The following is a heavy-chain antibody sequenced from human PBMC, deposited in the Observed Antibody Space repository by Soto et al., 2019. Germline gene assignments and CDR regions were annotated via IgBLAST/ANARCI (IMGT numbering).Heavy chain of an antibody. Sequence: QVQLMESGGGVVQPGRSLRLSCAASGFTFRSYAIHWVRQAPGKGLEWVAIISYDGSSKFYTDSVKGRFTISRDNSNNTLYLQMNRLRYEDTAVYYCARDGRTGTTLPRGGLDQWGQGTLVTVSS. CDR2: ISYDGSSK. CDR3: ARDGRTGTTLPRGGLDQ. V-gene: IGHV3-30-3*01. D-gene: IGHD3-10*01. CDR1: GFTFRSYA. J-gene: IGHJ4*02.